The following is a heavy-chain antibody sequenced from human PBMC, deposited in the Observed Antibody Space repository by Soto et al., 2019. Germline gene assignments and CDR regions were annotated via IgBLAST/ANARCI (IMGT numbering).Heavy chain of an antibody. CDR2: ISSSSSYT. V-gene: IGHV3-11*05. J-gene: IGHJ4*02. CDR1: GFTFSDYY. CDR3: ATGQYYYDSSGYYYS. Sequence: QVQLVESGGGLVKPGGSLRLSCAASGFTFSDYYMSWIRQAPGKGLEWVSYISSSSSYTNYADSVKGRFTISRDNVKNSLYLQMNSLRAEDTAVYYCATGQYYYDSSGYYYSWGQGTLVTVSS. D-gene: IGHD3-22*01.